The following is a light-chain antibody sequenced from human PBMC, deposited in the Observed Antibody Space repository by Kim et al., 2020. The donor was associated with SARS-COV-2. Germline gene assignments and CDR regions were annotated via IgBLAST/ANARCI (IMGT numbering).Light chain of an antibody. J-gene: IGKJ2*01. CDR1: QSNSMW. CDR3: QQYDNY. V-gene: IGKV1-5*03. Sequence: STLSASVGDRVIITCRASQSNSMWLAWYQQKPGKAPKLLISKASSLQSGVPSRFSGSGSGTEFTITISSLQPDDFGTYYCQQYDNYFGQGTKLEIK. CDR2: KAS.